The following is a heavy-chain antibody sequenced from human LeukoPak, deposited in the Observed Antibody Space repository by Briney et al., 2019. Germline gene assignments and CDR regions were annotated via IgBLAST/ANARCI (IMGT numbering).Heavy chain of an antibody. V-gene: IGHV1-46*01. Sequence: ASVKVSCKASGYTFTIYYMHWVRHAPGQGLEWMGIINPSGGSTSYAQKFQGRVTMTRDTSTSTVYMELSSLRSEDTDVYYCARDHDFWSGDHDAFDIWGQGTMLTVSS. CDR1: GYTFTIYY. CDR2: INPSGGST. D-gene: IGHD3-3*01. J-gene: IGHJ3*02. CDR3: ARDHDFWSGDHDAFDI.